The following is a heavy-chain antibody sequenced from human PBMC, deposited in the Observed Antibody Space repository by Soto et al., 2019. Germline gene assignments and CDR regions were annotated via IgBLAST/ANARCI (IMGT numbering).Heavy chain of an antibody. V-gene: IGHV3-30*03. CDR1: GLTFGDYG. CDR2: ISYDGKTQ. J-gene: IGHJ4*02. D-gene: IGHD3-22*01. Sequence: GSLSLSWAAAGLTFGDYGMHWVRQAPGKGPEWLAVISYDGKTQYYADSLKGRFTISRDNFKNTLHLQINSLRLEDTAVYFCATSEDDSSAYVGYFDYWGQGTPVTVSS. CDR3: ATSEDDSSAYVGYFDY.